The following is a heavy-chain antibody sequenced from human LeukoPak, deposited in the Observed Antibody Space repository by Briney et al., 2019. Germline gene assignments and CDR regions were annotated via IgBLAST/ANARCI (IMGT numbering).Heavy chain of an antibody. CDR1: GGSISSSSYY. CDR2: IYYSGST. J-gene: IGHJ2*01. Sequence: SETLSLTCTVSGGSISSSSYYWGWIRQPPGKGLEWIGSIYYSGSTYYNPSLKSRVTISVDTSKNQCSLKLSSVTAADTAVYYCARSIAARRLDFDLWGRGTLVTVSS. V-gene: IGHV4-39*07. D-gene: IGHD6-6*01. CDR3: ARSIAARRLDFDL.